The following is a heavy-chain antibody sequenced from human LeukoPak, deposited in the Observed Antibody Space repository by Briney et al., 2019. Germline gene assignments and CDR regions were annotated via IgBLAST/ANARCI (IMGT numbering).Heavy chain of an antibody. CDR3: ARLPLRFLEWSHPHSSGHWFDP. CDR2: MNPNSGNT. D-gene: IGHD3-3*01. V-gene: IGHV1-8*01. J-gene: IGHJ5*02. Sequence: ASVKVSCKASGYTFTSYDINWVRQATGQGLEWMGWMNPNSGNTGYAQKFQGRVTMTRNTSISTAYMELSSLRSEDTAVYYCARLPLRFLEWSHPHSSGHWFDPWGQGTLVTVSS. CDR1: GYTFTSYD.